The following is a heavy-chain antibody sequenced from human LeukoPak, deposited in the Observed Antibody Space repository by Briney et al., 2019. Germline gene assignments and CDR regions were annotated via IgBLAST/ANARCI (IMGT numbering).Heavy chain of an antibody. J-gene: IGHJ4*02. V-gene: IGHV3-23*01. D-gene: IGHD6-6*01. CDR2: ISLGGVNT. Sequence: GGSLRLSCAASGFTVSSNYMSWVRQAPGKGLEWVSAISLGGVNTYYADSVKGRFTVSRVNSKNTLYLQMNSLRVEDTAVYYCAKNVMYSSSAVDYWGQGTLVTVSS. CDR1: GFTVSSNY. CDR3: AKNVMYSSSAVDY.